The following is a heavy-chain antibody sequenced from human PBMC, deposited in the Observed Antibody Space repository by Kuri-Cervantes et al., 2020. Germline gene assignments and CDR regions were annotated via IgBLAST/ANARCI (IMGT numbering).Heavy chain of an antibody. D-gene: IGHD1-26*01. CDR2: IIPIFGTA. CDR3: AKNGALDPGHIDY. V-gene: IGHV1-69*13. Sequence: VKVSCKASGGTFSSYAISWVRQAPGQGLEWMGGIIPIFGTANYAQKFQVRVTITADESTSTAYMELSSLRSEDTALYYCAKNGALDPGHIDYWGQGTLVTVSS. J-gene: IGHJ4*02. CDR1: GGTFSSYA.